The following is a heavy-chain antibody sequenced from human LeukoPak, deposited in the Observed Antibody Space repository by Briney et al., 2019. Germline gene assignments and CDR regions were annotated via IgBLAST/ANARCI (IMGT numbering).Heavy chain of an antibody. J-gene: IGHJ5*02. CDR2: VSYSSSTI. CDR3: ANILSSGWFDP. CDR1: GFTFSSYS. V-gene: IGHV3-48*01. Sequence: PGGSLRLSCAASGFTFSSYSMNWVRQAPGKGLEWISYVSYSSSTIYYADSVKGRFTISRDNSKNTLYLQMNSLRAEDTAVYYCANILSSGWFDPWGQGTLVTVSS. D-gene: IGHD6-19*01.